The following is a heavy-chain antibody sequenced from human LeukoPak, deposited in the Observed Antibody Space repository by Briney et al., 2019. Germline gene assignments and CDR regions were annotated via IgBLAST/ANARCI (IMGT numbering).Heavy chain of an antibody. D-gene: IGHD5/OR15-5a*01. CDR1: GGSINFYY. J-gene: IGHJ4*02. CDR3: ARRVDY. Sequence: PSETLSLTCTVSGGSINFYYWSWIRQPAGRGLEWIGRVYHTGRTNYNPSLMSRVTMSVDTSKNQFSLRLNSVTAADTAVYYCARRVDYWGQGILVTVSS. CDR2: VYHTGRT. V-gene: IGHV4-4*07.